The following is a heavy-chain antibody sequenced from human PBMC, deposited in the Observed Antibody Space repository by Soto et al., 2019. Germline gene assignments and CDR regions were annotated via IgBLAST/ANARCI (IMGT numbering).Heavy chain of an antibody. J-gene: IGHJ4*02. Sequence: QVQLVESGGGVVQPGRSLRLSCAASGFTFSSYGMHWVRQAPGKGLEWGAVIWYDGSNKYYADSVKGRFTISRDNSTNTMYLQMISLRAEDTAVYYCSREASYGAGSYYDYWGQGTLVTVSS. CDR3: SREASYGAGSYYDY. D-gene: IGHD3-10*01. V-gene: IGHV3-33*01. CDR2: IWYDGSNK. CDR1: GFTFSSYG.